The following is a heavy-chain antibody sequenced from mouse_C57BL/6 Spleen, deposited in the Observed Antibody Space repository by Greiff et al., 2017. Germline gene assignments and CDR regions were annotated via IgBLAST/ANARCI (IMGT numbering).Heavy chain of an antibody. V-gene: IGHV1-55*01. J-gene: IGHJ4*01. CDR3: ARITTVVAPIAMDY. D-gene: IGHD1-1*01. CDR1: GYTFTSYW. Sequence: QVHVKQPGAELVKPGASVKMSCKASGYTFTSYWITWVKQRPGQGLEWIGDIYPGSGSTNYNEKFKSKATLTVDTSSSTAYMQLSSLTSEDSAVYYCARITTVVAPIAMDYWGQGTSVTVSS. CDR2: IYPGSGST.